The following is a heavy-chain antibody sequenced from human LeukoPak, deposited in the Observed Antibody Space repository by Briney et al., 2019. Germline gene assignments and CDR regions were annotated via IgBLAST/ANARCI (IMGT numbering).Heavy chain of an antibody. D-gene: IGHD2-2*01. CDR2: IYYSGST. CDR1: GGSISSGGYY. Sequence: SETLSLTCTVSGGSISSGGYYWSWIRQHPGKGLEWVGYIYYSGSTYYNPSLKSRVTISVDTSKNQFSLKLSSVTAADTAVYYCARHAQGPEEDYWGQGTLVTVSS. CDR3: ARHAQGPEEDY. J-gene: IGHJ4*02. V-gene: IGHV4-31*03.